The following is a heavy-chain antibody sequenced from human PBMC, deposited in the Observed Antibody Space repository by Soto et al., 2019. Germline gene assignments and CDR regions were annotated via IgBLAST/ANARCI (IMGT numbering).Heavy chain of an antibody. J-gene: IGHJ4*02. D-gene: IGHD6-19*01. Sequence: ASVKVSCKASGYTFTGYYMHWVRQAPGQGLEWMGWINPSGGSTSYAQKFQGRVTMTRDTSTSTVYMELSSLRSEDTAVYYCARGSVAGRRFDYWGQGTLVTVSS. CDR1: GYTFTGYY. V-gene: IGHV1-46*01. CDR3: ARGSVAGRRFDY. CDR2: INPSGGST.